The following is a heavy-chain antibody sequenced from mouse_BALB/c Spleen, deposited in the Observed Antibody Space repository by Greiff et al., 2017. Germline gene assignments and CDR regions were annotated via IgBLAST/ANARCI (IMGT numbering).Heavy chain of an antibody. Sequence: QVQLQQSGAELAKPGASVKMSCKASGYTFTSYWMHWVKQRPGQGLEWIGYINPSTGYTEYNQKFKDKATLTADKSSSTAYMQLSSLTSEDSAVYYCALYYYGSSYDWFAYWGQGTLVTVSA. J-gene: IGHJ3*01. V-gene: IGHV1-7*01. CDR3: ALYYYGSSYDWFAY. D-gene: IGHD1-1*01. CDR1: GYTFTSYW. CDR2: INPSTGYT.